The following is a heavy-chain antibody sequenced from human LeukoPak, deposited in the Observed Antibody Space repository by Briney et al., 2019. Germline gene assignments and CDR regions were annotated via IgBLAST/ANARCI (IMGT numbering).Heavy chain of an antibody. Sequence: SVKVSCKASGGTFISYAISWVRQAPGQGLEWMGGIIPIFGTANYAQKFQGRVTITADESTSTAYMELSSLRSEDTAVYYCARDLEYDSSGPLDYWGQGTLVTVSS. J-gene: IGHJ4*02. CDR1: GGTFISYA. V-gene: IGHV1-69*13. CDR3: ARDLEYDSSGPLDY. D-gene: IGHD3-22*01. CDR2: IIPIFGTA.